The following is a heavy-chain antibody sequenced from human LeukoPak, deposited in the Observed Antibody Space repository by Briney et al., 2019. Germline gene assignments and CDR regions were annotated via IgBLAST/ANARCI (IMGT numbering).Heavy chain of an antibody. D-gene: IGHD2-2*01. CDR1: GGSISSSSYY. J-gene: IGHJ5*02. Sequence: SETLSLTCTVSGGSISSSSYYWGWIRQPPGKGLEWIGTIYYRGSTYSNPSLNSRVTISLDTSKNQFSLRLRSVTAADTALYYCARHYLSDGILSTFDPWGRGTLVTVSS. V-gene: IGHV4-39*01. CDR2: IYYRGST. CDR3: ARHYLSDGILSTFDP.